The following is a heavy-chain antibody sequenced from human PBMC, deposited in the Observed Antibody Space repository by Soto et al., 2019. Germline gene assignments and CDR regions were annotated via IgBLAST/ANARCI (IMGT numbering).Heavy chain of an antibody. J-gene: IGHJ3*02. CDR1: GGSISSGGYY. V-gene: IGHV4-31*03. Sequence: SSETLSLTCTVSGGSISSGGYYWSWIRQHPGKGLEWIGYIYYSGSTYYNPSLKSRVTISVDTSKNQFSLKLSSVTAADTAVYYCVRGRYYDSSGIWGQGTMVTVSS. CDR2: IYYSGST. D-gene: IGHD3-22*01. CDR3: VRGRYYDSSGI.